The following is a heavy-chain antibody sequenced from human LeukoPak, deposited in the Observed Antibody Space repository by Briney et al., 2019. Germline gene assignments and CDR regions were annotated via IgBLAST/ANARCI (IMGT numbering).Heavy chain of an antibody. D-gene: IGHD3-10*01. Sequence: GGSLRLSCAASGFAFSSYSMNWVRQAPGKGLEWVSSISTSSSFIYYADSVKGRFTISRDNAKNSLYLQMNSLRAEDTAVYYCAGDTTYGSGTYSFDCWGQGTLVTVSS. CDR1: GFAFSSYS. CDR2: ISTSSSFI. J-gene: IGHJ4*02. V-gene: IGHV3-21*01. CDR3: AGDTTYGSGTYSFDC.